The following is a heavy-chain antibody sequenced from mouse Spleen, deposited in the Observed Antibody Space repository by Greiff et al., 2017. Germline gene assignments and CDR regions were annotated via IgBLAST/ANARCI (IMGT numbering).Heavy chain of an antibody. D-gene: IGHD2-4*01. CDR2: IYPGSGNT. Sequence: VKLVESGPELVKPGASVKISCKASGYSFTSYYIHWVKQRPGQGLEWIGWIYPGSGNTKYNEKFKGKATLTADTSSSTAYMQLSSLTSEDSAVYYCARGGIYYEYDGFAYWGQGTLVTVSA. V-gene: IGHV1-66*01. J-gene: IGHJ3*01. CDR3: ARGGIYYEYDGFAY. CDR1: GYSFTSYY.